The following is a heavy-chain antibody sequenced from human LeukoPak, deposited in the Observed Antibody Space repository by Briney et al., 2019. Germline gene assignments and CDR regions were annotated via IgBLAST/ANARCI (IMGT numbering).Heavy chain of an antibody. J-gene: IGHJ4*02. CDR3: ARDHSSQDSGAWYVFDY. Sequence: GGSLRLSCAASGFTFNHYAMSWVRQAPGKGLKWVSGINHHGHTFYADSVKGRFTISRDNSKNTVFLQMNSLRADDTAEYFCARDHSSQDSGAWYVFDYWGRGTLVTVSS. V-gene: IGHV3-23*01. D-gene: IGHD6-19*01. CDR2: INHHGHT. CDR1: GFTFNHYA.